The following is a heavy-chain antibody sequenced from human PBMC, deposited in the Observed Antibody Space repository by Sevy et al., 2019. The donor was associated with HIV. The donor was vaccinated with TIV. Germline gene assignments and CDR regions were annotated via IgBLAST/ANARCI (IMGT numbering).Heavy chain of an antibody. CDR1: GGSINTIAYY. D-gene: IGHD3-16*02. Sequence: SETLSLTCTVSGGSINTIAYYWGWVRQPPGKGLEWIGSISYSGSSYYIPSLKSRVTISVDTSKNQFSLNLSSVTAADTGTAADTAIYYCVRHLFHDFAWGSHRYRDAFDLWGQGTLVTVSS. V-gene: IGHV4-39*01. CDR2: ISYSGSS. J-gene: IGHJ3*01. CDR3: TAIYYCVRHLFHDFAWGSHRYRDAFDL.